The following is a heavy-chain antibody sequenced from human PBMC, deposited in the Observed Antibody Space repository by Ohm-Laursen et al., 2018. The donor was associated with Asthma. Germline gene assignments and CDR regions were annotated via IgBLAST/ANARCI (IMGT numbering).Heavy chain of an antibody. V-gene: IGHV3-30-3*01. J-gene: IGHJ6*02. D-gene: IGHD3-10*01. CDR3: ARDSGAGMDV. Sequence: SLRLSCAASGFTFRSYAMHWVRQAPGKGLEWVAVGGSYYDGGLKYYADSVNGRFTVSRDDSKNTLYLQMNSLRAEDTAVYYCARDSGAGMDVWGQGTTVTVSS. CDR1: GFTFRSYA. CDR2: GGSYYDGGLK.